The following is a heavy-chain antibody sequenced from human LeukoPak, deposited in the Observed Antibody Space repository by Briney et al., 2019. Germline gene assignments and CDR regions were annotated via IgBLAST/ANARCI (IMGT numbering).Heavy chain of an antibody. J-gene: IGHJ5*02. V-gene: IGHV3-11*04. Sequence: GGSLRLSCAVSGFIFSDYYMSWIRQAPGKGLEWVSYISSSGSTIYYADSVKGRFTISRDNAKNSLYLQLNSLRAEDTAVYFCARDTTGPNADWFDPWGQGTLVTVSS. D-gene: IGHD1-1*01. CDR3: ARDTTGPNADWFDP. CDR2: ISSSGSTI. CDR1: GFIFSDYY.